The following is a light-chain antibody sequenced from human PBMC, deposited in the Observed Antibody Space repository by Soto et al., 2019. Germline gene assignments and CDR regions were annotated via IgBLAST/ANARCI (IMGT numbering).Light chain of an antibody. CDR1: QSVIRKY. J-gene: IGKJ1*01. CDR2: AAS. V-gene: IGKV3-20*01. CDR3: QQYGSSLTWT. Sequence: EVVLTQSPGTVYLSPGERVTLSCRASQSVIRKYLAWDQQRPGQAPRLLIYAASSRATGIPDRFSVSGSGTDFYLSISSLGPEDFAVYYCQQYGSSLTWTFGQGTKVEMK.